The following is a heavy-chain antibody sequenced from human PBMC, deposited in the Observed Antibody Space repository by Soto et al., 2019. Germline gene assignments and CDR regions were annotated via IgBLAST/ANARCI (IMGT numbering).Heavy chain of an antibody. CDR2: ISSSSSYI. CDR3: ARVSSGWYSDFDY. Sequence: EVQLVESGGGLVKPGGSLRLSCAASGFTFSSYSMNWVRQAPGKGLEWVSSISSSSSYIYYADSVKGRFTISRDNAKNSLYLQMNSLRAEDTAVYYCARVSSGWYSDFDYWGQGTLVTVSS. CDR1: GFTFSSYS. V-gene: IGHV3-21*01. D-gene: IGHD6-19*01. J-gene: IGHJ4*02.